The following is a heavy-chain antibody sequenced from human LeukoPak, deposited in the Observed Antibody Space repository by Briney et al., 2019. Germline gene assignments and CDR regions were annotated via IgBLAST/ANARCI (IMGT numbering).Heavy chain of an antibody. V-gene: IGHV3-53*01. Sequence: TGGSLRLSCAGSGFSVSNYYMSWVRQAPGKGLEWVSLIRDSGETFYADSVKGRFTISRDNSKNTLYLQMNSLRAEDTAVYYCAKDPRIAAAGGDWGQGTLVTVSS. CDR2: IRDSGET. D-gene: IGHD6-13*01. CDR3: AKDPRIAAAGGD. J-gene: IGHJ4*02. CDR1: GFSVSNYY.